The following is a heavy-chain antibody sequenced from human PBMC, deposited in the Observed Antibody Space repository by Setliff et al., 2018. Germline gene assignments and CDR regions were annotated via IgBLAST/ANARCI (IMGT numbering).Heavy chain of an antibody. V-gene: IGHV4-38-2*02. CDR2: VSHSGSP. D-gene: IGHD6-19*01. CDR3: AREQWLDPPGYYYTDV. J-gene: IGHJ6*03. CDR1: GYSFKSDDY. Sequence: SETLSLTCDVPGYSFKSDDYWAWIRQSPGRGLEWIGSVSHSGSPYYNPSLKSRVSISEDTSKNQFSLKLNSVTAADMAVYYCAREQWLDPPGYYYTDVWAKGTTVTVSS.